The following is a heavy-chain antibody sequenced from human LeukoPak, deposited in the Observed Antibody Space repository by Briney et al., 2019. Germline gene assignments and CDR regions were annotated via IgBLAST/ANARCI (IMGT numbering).Heavy chain of an antibody. D-gene: IGHD3-10*01. CDR1: GFTFSGFS. Sequence: GGSLRHSCAASGFTFSGFSMSWVRQSPTKGLEWVANIKQDGSERYYVDSVKGRFTISRDNAKNSLSLQMNNLRVEDTAVYYCARAGSHWHYVYWGQGTVVTVSS. CDR3: ARAGSHWHYVY. J-gene: IGHJ4*02. V-gene: IGHV3-7*01. CDR2: IKQDGSER.